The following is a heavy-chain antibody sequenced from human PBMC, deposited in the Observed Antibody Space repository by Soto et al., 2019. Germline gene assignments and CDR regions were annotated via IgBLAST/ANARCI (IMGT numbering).Heavy chain of an antibody. CDR3: ARDIAMDCGGDCYHFDY. CDR1: GGSISSYY. V-gene: IGHV4-4*07. CDR2: IYTSGST. D-gene: IGHD2-21*02. Sequence: ETLSLTCTVSGGSISSYYWSWIRQPAGKGLEWIGRIYTSGSTNYNPSLKSRVTMSVDTSKNQFSLKLSSVTAADTAVYYCARDIAMDCGGDCYHFDYWGQGTLVTVSS. J-gene: IGHJ4*02.